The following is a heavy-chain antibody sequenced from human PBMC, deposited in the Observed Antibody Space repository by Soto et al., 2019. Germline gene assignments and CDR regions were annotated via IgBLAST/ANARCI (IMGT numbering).Heavy chain of an antibody. D-gene: IGHD2-15*01. CDR2: ISGSGGST. CDR3: ASRPYCSGGSCYENAFDI. V-gene: IGHV3-23*01. CDR1: GFTFSSYA. Sequence: GGSLRLSCAASGFTFSSYAMSWVRQAPGKGLEWVSAISGSGGSTYYADSVKGRFTISRDNSKNTLYLQMNSLRAEDTAVYYCASRPYCSGGSCYENAFDIWGQGTMVTVSS. J-gene: IGHJ3*02.